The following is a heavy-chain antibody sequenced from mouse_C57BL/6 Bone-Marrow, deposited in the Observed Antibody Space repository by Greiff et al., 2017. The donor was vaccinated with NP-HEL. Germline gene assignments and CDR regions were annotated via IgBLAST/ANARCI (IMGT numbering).Heavy chain of an antibody. V-gene: IGHV1-39*01. Sequence: VQLQQSGPELVKPGASVKISCKASGYSFTDYNMNWVKQSHGKSLEWIGVINPNYGTTSYNQKIKGKATLTVDNSCSTAYIQLNSLTSEDSAFYYCAKGGKGAFAYWGQGTLVTVSA. D-gene: IGHD1-3*01. CDR2: INPNYGTT. CDR1: GYSFTDYN. J-gene: IGHJ3*01. CDR3: AKGGKGAFAY.